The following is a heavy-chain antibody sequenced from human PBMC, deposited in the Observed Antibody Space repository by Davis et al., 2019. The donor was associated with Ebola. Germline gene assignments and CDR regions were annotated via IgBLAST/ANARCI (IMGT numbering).Heavy chain of an antibody. CDR3: ARFDFSRNDPSIFDY. CDR1: GFTFSSYA. Sequence: GESLKISCAASGFTFSSYAMSWVRQAPGKGLEWVSAISGSGGSTYYADSVKGRFTISRDNSKNTLYLQMNSLRAEDTAVYYCARFDFSRNDPSIFDYWGQGTLVTVSS. J-gene: IGHJ4*02. CDR2: ISGSGGST. V-gene: IGHV3-23*01. D-gene: IGHD1-1*01.